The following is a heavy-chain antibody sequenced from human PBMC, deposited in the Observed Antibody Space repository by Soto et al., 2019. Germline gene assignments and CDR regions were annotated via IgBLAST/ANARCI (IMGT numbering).Heavy chain of an antibody. CDR2: MSYDGSNK. V-gene: IGHV3-30-3*01. Sequence: PGGSLRLSCSASGFTFSAYAMHWVRQAPGKGLEWVAVMSYDGSNKYYADSAKGRFTISRDISTNTLFLQMNSLTAGDTAIYSCARAGYYGSGRYHFYGMDVWGQGTTVTVSS. CDR1: GFTFSAYA. D-gene: IGHD3-10*01. J-gene: IGHJ6*02. CDR3: ARAGYYGSGRYHFYGMDV.